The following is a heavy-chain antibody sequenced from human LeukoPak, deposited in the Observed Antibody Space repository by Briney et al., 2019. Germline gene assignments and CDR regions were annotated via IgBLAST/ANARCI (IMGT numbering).Heavy chain of an antibody. D-gene: IGHD2-2*01. J-gene: IGHJ5*02. CDR2: ISYDGSNK. Sequence: PGGSLRLSCAASGFTFSSYGMQWVRQAPGKGLEWVAVISYDGSNKYYADSVKGRFTISRDNSKNTLDLLMNSLRTEDTAVYYCARRLTQYDCFDPWGQGILVTVSS. CDR1: GFTFSSYG. CDR3: ARRLTQYDCFDP. V-gene: IGHV3-30*03.